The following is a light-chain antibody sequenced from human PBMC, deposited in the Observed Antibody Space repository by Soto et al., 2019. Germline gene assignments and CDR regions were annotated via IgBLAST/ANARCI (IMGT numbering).Light chain of an antibody. CDR1: QSVRIS. CDR3: QQSSKWPALT. CDR2: GAS. V-gene: IGKV3-11*01. J-gene: IGKJ4*01. Sequence: EIVMTQSPATLSVSPGERATLSCRASQSVRISLAWYQQKPGQAPRLLIYGASNRATGIPDRFSGSGSGADFTLTISSLQSEDFAVYYCQQSSKWPALTFGGGTKVDIK.